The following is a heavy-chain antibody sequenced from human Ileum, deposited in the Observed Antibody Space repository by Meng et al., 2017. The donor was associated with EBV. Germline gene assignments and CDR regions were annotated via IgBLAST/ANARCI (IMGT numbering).Heavy chain of an antibody. CDR1: GGTFSNYA. D-gene: IGHD2-2*03. V-gene: IGHV1-69*06. CDR2: IIPIFATP. J-gene: IGHJ4*02. CDR3: ARWAGHCSSANCFPPLDY. Sequence: QVQFVQSGAEVKNPGSSVKVSCKASGGTFSNYAISWVRQAPGQGLEWMGGIIPIFATPNYAQKFQDRITITADTSTTTAYMELSSLTSEDTAIYYCARWAGHCSSANCFPPLDYWGQGTLVTVSS.